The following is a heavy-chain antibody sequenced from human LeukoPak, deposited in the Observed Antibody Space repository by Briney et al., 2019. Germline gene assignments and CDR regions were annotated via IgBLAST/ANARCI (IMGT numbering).Heavy chain of an antibody. Sequence: GGSLRLSCAASGFTFSSYAMSWVRQAPGKGLEWVSAISGSGGSTYYADSVKGRFTISRDNSKNTLYLQMNSLRDEDTAVYYCAKSSFGVVIIPPFDYWGQGTLVTVSS. D-gene: IGHD3-3*01. V-gene: IGHV3-23*01. CDR1: GFTFSSYA. J-gene: IGHJ4*02. CDR2: ISGSGGST. CDR3: AKSSFGVVIIPPFDY.